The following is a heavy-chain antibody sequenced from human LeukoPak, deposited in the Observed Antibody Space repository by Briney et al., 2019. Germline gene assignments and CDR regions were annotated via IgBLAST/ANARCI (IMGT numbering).Heavy chain of an antibody. V-gene: IGHV1-18*01. D-gene: IGHD3-22*01. CDR3: AKDIHPGLDSGASCCFDY. CDR1: GYTFSRHG. CDR2: VSGYNGDT. J-gene: IGHJ4*02. Sequence: GASVTVSCKTSGYTFSRHGITWVRQAPGQGPEWMGWVSGYNGDTNYAKSVRGRVTMTTDTSTNTAYMELRSLRSDDTVVYYCAKDIHPGLDSGASCCFDYWGQGTPVTVSS.